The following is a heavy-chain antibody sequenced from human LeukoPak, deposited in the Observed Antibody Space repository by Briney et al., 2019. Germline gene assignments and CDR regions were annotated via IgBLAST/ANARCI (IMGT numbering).Heavy chain of an antibody. Sequence: GGSLRLSCAASGFTFSSYAMSWVRQAPGKGLEWVAVIWYDGSEKYFADSVKGRFTMSRDNSKNMLYLQMNSLRVEDTAVYYCAREYSGSWYHFGYWGQGTLVTVSP. J-gene: IGHJ4*02. D-gene: IGHD6-13*01. CDR2: IWYDGSEK. CDR1: GFTFSSYA. CDR3: AREYSGSWYHFGY. V-gene: IGHV3-33*08.